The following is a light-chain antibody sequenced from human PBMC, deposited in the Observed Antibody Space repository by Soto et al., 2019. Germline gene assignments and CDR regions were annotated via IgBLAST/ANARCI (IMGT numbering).Light chain of an antibody. CDR3: QQYGSSPLT. J-gene: IGKJ3*01. CDR1: QSVSSSY. Sequence: ETVLTQSPGTLSLSPGERATLSCMASQSVSSSYLAWYQQKPGQAPRLLIYGASSRATGIPDRFSGSGSGTDFTLTISRLEPEDFAVYYCQQYGSSPLTFGPGTKGDIK. V-gene: IGKV3-20*01. CDR2: GAS.